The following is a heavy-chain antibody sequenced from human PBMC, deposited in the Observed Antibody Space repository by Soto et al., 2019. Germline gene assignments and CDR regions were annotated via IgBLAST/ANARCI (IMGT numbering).Heavy chain of an antibody. CDR2: IIPILGIA. D-gene: IGHD5-12*01. CDR1: GGTFSSYT. V-gene: IGHV1-69*02. J-gene: IGHJ5*02. Sequence: QVQLVQSGAEVKKPGSSVKVSCKASGGTFSSYTISWVRQAPGQGLEWMGRIIPILGIANYAQKFQGRVTITADKATSTAYMELSSLRSEDTAVYYCARTWENSGYDLWGQGTLVTVSS. CDR3: ARTWENSGYDL.